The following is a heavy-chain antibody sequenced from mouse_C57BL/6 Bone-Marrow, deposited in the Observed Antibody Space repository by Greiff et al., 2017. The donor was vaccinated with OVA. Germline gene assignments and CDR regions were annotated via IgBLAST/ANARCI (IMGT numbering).Heavy chain of an antibody. CDR3: ARWIITTVVAVDYFDY. CDR1: GYTFTSYW. CDR2: IYPGSGST. V-gene: IGHV1-55*01. J-gene: IGHJ2*01. Sequence: QVQLQQPGAELVKPGASVKMSCKASGYTFTSYWITWVKQRPGQGLEWIGDIYPGSGSTNYNEKFKSKATLTVDTSSSTAYMQLSSLTSEDSAVYYCARWIITTVVAVDYFDYWGQGTTRTVSS. D-gene: IGHD1-1*01.